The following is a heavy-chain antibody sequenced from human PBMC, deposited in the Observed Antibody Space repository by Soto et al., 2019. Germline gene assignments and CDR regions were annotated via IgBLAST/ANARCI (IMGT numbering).Heavy chain of an antibody. D-gene: IGHD6-19*01. CDR1: GGSISSGGYY. J-gene: IGHJ4*02. Sequence: SETLSLTXTVSGGSISSGGYYWSWIRQHPGKGLEWIGYIYYSGSTYYNPSLKSRVTISVDTSKNQFSLKLSSVTAADTAVYYCARVGGSSATLDYWGQGTLVTVSS. CDR3: ARVGGSSATLDY. V-gene: IGHV4-31*02. CDR2: IYYSGST.